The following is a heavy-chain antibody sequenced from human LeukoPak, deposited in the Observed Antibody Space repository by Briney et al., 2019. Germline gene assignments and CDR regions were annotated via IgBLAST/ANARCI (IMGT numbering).Heavy chain of an antibody. CDR3: AKASIVVVVAAPIDF. V-gene: IGHV3-23*01. CDR1: GFTFSSYS. J-gene: IGHJ4*02. D-gene: IGHD2-15*01. CDR2: ISSSGGRT. Sequence: GGSLRLSCAASGFTFSSYSMSWVRQAPGKGLEWVSAISSSGGRTYYADSVKGRFTISRDNSKNTLYLQMNSLRAEDTAVYYCAKASIVVVVAAPIDFWGQGTLVTVSS.